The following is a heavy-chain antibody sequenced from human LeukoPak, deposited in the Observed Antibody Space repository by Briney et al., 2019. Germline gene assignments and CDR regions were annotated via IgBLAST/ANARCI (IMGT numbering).Heavy chain of an antibody. D-gene: IGHD3-10*01. J-gene: IGHJ4*02. CDR2: MSADGINT. V-gene: IGHV3-30-3*01. Sequence: PGTSLRLSCTASGFIFSDYAMHWVRQAPGKGLEWVAVMSADGINTFYAASVRGRFTISRDNAKNSLYLQMNSLRAEDTAVYYCARGRGHYWGQGTLVTVSS. CDR3: ARGRGHY. CDR1: GFIFSDYA.